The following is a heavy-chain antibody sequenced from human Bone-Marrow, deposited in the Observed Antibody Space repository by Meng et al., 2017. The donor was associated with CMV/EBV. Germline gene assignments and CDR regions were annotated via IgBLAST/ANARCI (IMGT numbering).Heavy chain of an antibody. V-gene: IGHV1-18*01. CDR2: ISAYNGNT. CDR3: ARAAAGLNFDY. D-gene: IGHD6-13*01. J-gene: IGHJ4*02. Sequence: ASVKVSCKASGYTFTSYGISWVRQAPGQGLEWMGWISAYNGNTNYAQKLQGRVTMTTDTATSTAYMELRSQRADATAVYYCARAAAGLNFDYWGQGTRVTVSS. CDR1: GYTFTSYG.